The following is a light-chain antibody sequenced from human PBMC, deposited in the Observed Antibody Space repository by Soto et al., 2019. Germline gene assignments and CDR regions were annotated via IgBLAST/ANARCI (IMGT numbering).Light chain of an antibody. CDR2: AAS. CDR3: QQTSSFPLT. Sequence: IQKTPPPSSLSSSVGGSLTLTFRASQGITSWLAWYQQKPGRAPKLLIYAASNLQSGVPSRFSGSGSGTDFTLTISSLQPEDFGTYYCQQTSSFPLTLGGGTKV. CDR1: QGITSW. V-gene: IGKV1-12*01. J-gene: IGKJ4*01.